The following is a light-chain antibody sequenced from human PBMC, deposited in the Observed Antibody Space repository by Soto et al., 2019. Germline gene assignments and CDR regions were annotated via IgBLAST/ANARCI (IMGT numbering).Light chain of an antibody. CDR1: QTVSRY. J-gene: IGKJ4*01. V-gene: IGKV3-11*01. CDR3: QQRSTWPLFT. Sequence: VLTQSPATLFLSPGERATLSCRASQTVSRYLAWYQQKPGQAPRLLIYYASNRATGIPARFSGSGSGTDYTLTIISLEPEDFAVDYCQQRSTWPLFTFGGGTKVEI. CDR2: YAS.